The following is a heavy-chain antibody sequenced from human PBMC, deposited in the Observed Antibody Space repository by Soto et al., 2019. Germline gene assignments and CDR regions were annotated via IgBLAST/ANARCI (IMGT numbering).Heavy chain of an antibody. V-gene: IGHV1-69*02. D-gene: IGHD3-10*01. CDR3: ARAPYHGSGSSPLDY. CDR1: GGTFSSYT. J-gene: IGHJ4*02. Sequence: QVQLVQSGAEVKKPGSSVKVSCKASGGTFSSYTISWVRQAPGQGLEWMGRIIPILGIANYAQKFQGRVTITADKSTSTAHMELSSLRSEDTAVYYCARAPYHGSGSSPLDYWGQGTLVTVSS. CDR2: IIPILGIA.